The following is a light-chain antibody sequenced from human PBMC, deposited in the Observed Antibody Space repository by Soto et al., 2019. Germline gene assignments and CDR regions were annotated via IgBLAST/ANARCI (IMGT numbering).Light chain of an antibody. J-gene: IGLJ1*01. CDR2: DVS. CDR1: SSDVGGYNY. CDR3: SSYTSSSTPEV. V-gene: IGLV2-14*03. Sequence: QSALTQPASVSGSPGQSITISCTGTSSDVGGYNYVSWYQHHPGKAPKLMIYDVSNRPSGVSNRFSGSKSGNTASLTIPGLHAEHEADYYCSSYTSSSTPEVFGTGTKLTVL.